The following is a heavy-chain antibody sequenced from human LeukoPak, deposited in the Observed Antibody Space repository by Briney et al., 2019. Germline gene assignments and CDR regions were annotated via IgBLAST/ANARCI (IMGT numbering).Heavy chain of an antibody. Sequence: GGSLRLSCKASRFAFNSHGMHWVRQAPGKGLEWVALIWHDGSKKYYADSVKGRFAISRDNSKSTLYLQMNSLRAEDTAVYFCARGLFNGYDTALTPFDNWGLGTLVTVSP. J-gene: IGHJ4*02. CDR3: ARGLFNGYDTALTPFDN. CDR1: RFAFNSHG. CDR2: IWHDGSKK. D-gene: IGHD5-18*01. V-gene: IGHV3-33*01.